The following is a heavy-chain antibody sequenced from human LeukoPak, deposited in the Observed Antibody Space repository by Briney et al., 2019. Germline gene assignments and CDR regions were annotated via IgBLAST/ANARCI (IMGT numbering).Heavy chain of an antibody. D-gene: IGHD6-6*01. J-gene: IGHJ3*02. CDR2: INPNSGGT. CDR1: GYTFTGYY. CDR3: AGSSSSRTPDALDI. V-gene: IGHV1-2*02. Sequence: ASVKVSCKASGYTFTGYYMHWVRQAPGQGLEWMGWINPNSGGTNYAQKFQGRVTMTRDTSISTAYMELSRLRSDDTAVYYCAGSSSSRTPDALDIWGQGTMVTVSS.